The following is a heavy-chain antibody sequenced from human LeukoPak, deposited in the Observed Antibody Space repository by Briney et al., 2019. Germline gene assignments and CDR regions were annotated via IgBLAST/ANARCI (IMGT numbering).Heavy chain of an antibody. Sequence: SETLSLTCTVSGGSISSSSYYWGWIRQPPGKGLEWIGSIYYSGSTYYNPSLKSRVTISVDTSKNQFSLKLSSVTAADTAVYYCARRSRSYYYDSSGEGDYWGQGTLVTVSS. CDR1: GGSISSSSYY. D-gene: IGHD3-22*01. J-gene: IGHJ4*02. CDR3: ARRSRSYYYDSSGEGDY. V-gene: IGHV4-39*01. CDR2: IYYSGST.